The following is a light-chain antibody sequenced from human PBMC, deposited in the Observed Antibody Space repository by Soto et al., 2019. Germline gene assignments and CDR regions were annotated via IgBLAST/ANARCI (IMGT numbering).Light chain of an antibody. Sequence: QSALTQPRSVSGSPGQSVTISCTGTSSDVGGYNYVSWYRHHPGEAPKLMIYDVTKRPSGVPDRFSGSKSGNTASLTISGLQAEDEADYYCCSYAGSYTLWVFGGGTKLTVL. CDR3: CSYAGSYTLWV. CDR1: SSDVGGYNY. CDR2: DVT. V-gene: IGLV2-11*01. J-gene: IGLJ3*02.